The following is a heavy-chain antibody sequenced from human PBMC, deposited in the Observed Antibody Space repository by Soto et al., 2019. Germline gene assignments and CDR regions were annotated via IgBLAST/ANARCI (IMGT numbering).Heavy chain of an antibody. J-gene: IGHJ4*02. V-gene: IGHV4-61*01. D-gene: IGHD3-22*01. CDR3: ARGGNYDSSPKLNTRFDY. CDR2: IYYRGST. Sequence: KTSETLSLTCTVPGSTVSSGSYYWSWIRQRQGKVLEWIAYIYYRGSTNYNTSLKSRVTISVDTSKNQFSLKLSSVTAADTAVYYCARGGNYDSSPKLNTRFDYWGQGTLVTVSS. CDR1: GSTVSSGSYY.